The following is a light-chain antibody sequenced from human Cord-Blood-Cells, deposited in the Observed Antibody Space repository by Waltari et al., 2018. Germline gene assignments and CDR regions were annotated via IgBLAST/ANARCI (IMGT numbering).Light chain of an antibody. J-gene: IGKJ2*03. V-gene: IGKV1-39*01. Sequence: DIQRTQSPSARSASVGERVTITCRASQSISSYLNWYQQKPGKAPKLLIYAASSLQSGVPSRFSGSGSGTDFTLTISSLQPEDFATYYCQPSYSTPYSFGPGTKLELK. CDR1: QSISSY. CDR3: QPSYSTPYS. CDR2: AAS.